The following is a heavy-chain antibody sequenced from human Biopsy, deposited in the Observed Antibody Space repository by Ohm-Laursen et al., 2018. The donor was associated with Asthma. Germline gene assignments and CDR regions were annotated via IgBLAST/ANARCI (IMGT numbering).Heavy chain of an antibody. CDR2: IDPNSGGT. V-gene: IGHV1-2*06. Sequence: ASVKVSCKASGYPFTDYYVHWVRQAPGQGLEWMGRIDPNSGGTNYAQKLQGRVTMTRDTSISTAYMELSKLRSDDTAVYYCARGYSGSDRIVYYYSGLEVWGQGTTVTVSS. CDR1: GYPFTDYY. CDR3: ARGYSGSDRIVYYYSGLEV. J-gene: IGHJ6*02. D-gene: IGHD5-12*01.